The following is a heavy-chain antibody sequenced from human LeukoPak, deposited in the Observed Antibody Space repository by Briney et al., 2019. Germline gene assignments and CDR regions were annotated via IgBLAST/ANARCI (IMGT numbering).Heavy chain of an antibody. CDR1: GFTFTSYD. D-gene: IGHD1-1*01. CDR2: IFSSGSGI. V-gene: IGHV3-48*03. Sequence: GGSLRLSCTASGFTFTSYDMNCVRQAPGKGLEWISYIFSSGSGIKYADSVKGRFTISRDNAKKSVYLQMNSLRGEDTAVYYCARKLTGTTYFDYWGQGTLVTVSS. J-gene: IGHJ4*02. CDR3: ARKLTGTTYFDY.